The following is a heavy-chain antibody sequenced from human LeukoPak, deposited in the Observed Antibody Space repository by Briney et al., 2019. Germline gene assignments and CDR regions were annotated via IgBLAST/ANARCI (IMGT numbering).Heavy chain of an antibody. J-gene: IGHJ4*02. CDR1: GFTFDDYG. CDR2: INWNGGST. V-gene: IGHV3-20*04. Sequence: GGSLRLSCAASGFTFDDYGMSWVRQAPGKGLEWVSGINWNGGSTGYADSVKGRFTISRDNAKNSLYLQMNSLRAEDTALYYCARGRLNMITFGGVIAPPDYWGQGTLVTVSS. D-gene: IGHD3-16*02. CDR3: ARGRLNMITFGGVIAPPDY.